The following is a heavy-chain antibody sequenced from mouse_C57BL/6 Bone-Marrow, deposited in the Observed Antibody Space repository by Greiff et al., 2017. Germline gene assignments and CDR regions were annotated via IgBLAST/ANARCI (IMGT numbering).Heavy chain of an antibody. CDR2: IDPETGGT. CDR1: GYTFTDYE. V-gene: IGHV1-15*01. Sequence: QVQLQQSGAELVRPGASVTLSCKASGYTFTDYEMHWVKQTPVHGLEWIGAIDPETGGTAYNQKFKGKAILTADKSSSTAYMELRSLSSEDSAGYYCTRRLAWFAYWGQGTLVTVSA. J-gene: IGHJ3*01. CDR3: TRRLAWFAY.